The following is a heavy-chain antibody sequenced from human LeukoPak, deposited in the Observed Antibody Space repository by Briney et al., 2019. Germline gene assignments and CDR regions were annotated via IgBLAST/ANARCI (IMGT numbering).Heavy chain of an antibody. D-gene: IGHD3-10*01. Sequence: ASVKVSCKVSGSTLNELSTQWVRQAPGKGPEWLGRVDPEGGESMYAERFEGRLTMTEDTSTDTVYMELSSLSSEDTAVYYCAAGSGFGELLYWGQGTLVTVSS. CDR3: AAGSGFGELLY. CDR2: VDPEGGES. J-gene: IGHJ4*02. CDR1: GSTLNELS. V-gene: IGHV1-24*01.